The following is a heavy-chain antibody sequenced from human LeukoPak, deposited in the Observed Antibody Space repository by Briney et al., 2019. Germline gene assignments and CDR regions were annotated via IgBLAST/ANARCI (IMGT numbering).Heavy chain of an antibody. J-gene: IGHJ4*02. D-gene: IGHD5-18*01. CDR1: GYTFTSYA. CDR3: ARDRGVETAMVYIDY. V-gene: IGHV1-3*01. Sequence: ASVKVSCKASGYTFTSYAMHWVRQAPGQRLEWMGWINAGNGNTKYSQKFQGRVTITRDTSASTAYMELSSLRSEDTAVYYCARDRGVETAMVYIDYWGQGTLVTVSS. CDR2: INAGNGNT.